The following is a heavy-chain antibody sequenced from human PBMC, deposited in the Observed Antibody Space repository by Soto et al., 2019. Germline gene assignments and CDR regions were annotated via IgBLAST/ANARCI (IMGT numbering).Heavy chain of an antibody. D-gene: IGHD2-2*01. CDR1: GFTFSRYG. V-gene: IGHV3-21*06. CDR2: ISSSTSYV. Sequence: GGSLRLSCVASGFTFSRYGMNWLRQAPGKGLEWVASISSSTSYVYYADSVKGRFSTSIDNAKNILYLGMYALRTEDTAVYYCARDPSEGRVGNWFESWGQGTLVTVSS. J-gene: IGHJ5*01. CDR3: ARDPSEGRVGNWFES.